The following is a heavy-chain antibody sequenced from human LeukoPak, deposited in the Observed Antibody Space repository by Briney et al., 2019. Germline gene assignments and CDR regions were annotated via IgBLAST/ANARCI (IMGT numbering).Heavy chain of an antibody. CDR2: ISGSGGST. Sequence: GGSLRLSCAASGFTFSSYAMSWVRQAPGKGLEWVSAISGSGGSTYYADSVKGRFTISRDNSKNTLYLQMNSLRAEDTAVYYCAKDRLVGSSGWYCFDYGGQGTLVTVSS. V-gene: IGHV3-23*01. J-gene: IGHJ4*02. CDR1: GFTFSSYA. D-gene: IGHD6-19*01. CDR3: AKDRLVGSSGWYCFDY.